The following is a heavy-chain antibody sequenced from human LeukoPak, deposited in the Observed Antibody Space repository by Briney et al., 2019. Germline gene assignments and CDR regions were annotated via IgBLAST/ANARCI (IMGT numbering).Heavy chain of an antibody. CDR2: IRSKANSYAT. J-gene: IGHJ1*01. D-gene: IGHD5-18*01. CDR1: GFTFSGSA. V-gene: IGHV3-73*01. Sequence: GGSLRLSCAASGFTFSGSAMHWVLQASGKGLEWVGRIRSKANSYATAYAASVKGRFTISRDDSKNTAYLQMNSLKTEDTAVYYCTRSPSYGPFGGQGTLVTVSS. CDR3: TRSPSYGPF.